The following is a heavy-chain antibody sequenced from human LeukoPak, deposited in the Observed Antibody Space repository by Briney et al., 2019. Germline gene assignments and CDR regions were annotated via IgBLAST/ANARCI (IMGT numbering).Heavy chain of an antibody. CDR2: FDPEDGET. Sequence: ASGKVSCKVSGDTLTELSMHWVRQAPGKGLEWMGGFDPEDGETIYAQRFQGRVTMTEDTSTDTAYMELSSLRSEDTAVYYCATSPTDSYFDYWGQGTLVTASA. CDR1: GDTLTELS. J-gene: IGHJ4*02. CDR3: ATSPTDSYFDY. V-gene: IGHV1-24*01. D-gene: IGHD2-21*02.